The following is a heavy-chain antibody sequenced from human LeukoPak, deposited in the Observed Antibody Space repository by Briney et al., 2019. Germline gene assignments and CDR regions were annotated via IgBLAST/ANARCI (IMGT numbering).Heavy chain of an antibody. J-gene: IGHJ4*02. CDR3: ARAYCSGGSCYLGDY. V-gene: IGHV4-59*01. CDR2: IYYSGST. D-gene: IGHD2-15*01. CDR1: GGSISSYY. Sequence: SETLSLTCTVSGGSISSYYWNWIRQPPGKGLEWIGYIYYSGSTNYNPSLKSRVTISVDTSKNQFSLRLSSVTAADTAVYYCARAYCSGGSCYLGDYWGQGTLVTVSS.